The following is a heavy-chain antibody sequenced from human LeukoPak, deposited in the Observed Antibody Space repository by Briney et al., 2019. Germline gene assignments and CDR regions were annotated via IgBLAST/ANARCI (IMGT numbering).Heavy chain of an antibody. V-gene: IGHV5-51*01. Sequence: GESLKISCKGSGSSFTSYWIGWGRQLPGKGLEWMGIIYPGDSDTRYSPSFQGQVTISADKSISTAYLQWSSLKASDTAMYYCARHNSLAAAGRYWGQGTLVTVSS. J-gene: IGHJ4*02. CDR3: ARHNSLAAAGRY. D-gene: IGHD6-13*01. CDR2: IYPGDSDT. CDR1: GSSFTSYW.